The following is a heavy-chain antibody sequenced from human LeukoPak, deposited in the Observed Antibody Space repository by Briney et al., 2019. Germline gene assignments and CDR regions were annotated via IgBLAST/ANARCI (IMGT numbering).Heavy chain of an antibody. J-gene: IGHJ5*02. Sequence: SETLSLTCTVSGGPINIYYWYCIRQPPGKGLEWIGYVHYSGSTSYNPSPQSRLTISADTSTNQFSLKLSSVTAADTAVYYCARRMEQMPTIGQPNWIDPWGQGTLVTVSS. CDR2: VHYSGST. V-gene: IGHV4-59*08. CDR3: ARRMEQMPTIGQPNWIDP. D-gene: IGHD5-24*01. CDR1: GGPINIYY.